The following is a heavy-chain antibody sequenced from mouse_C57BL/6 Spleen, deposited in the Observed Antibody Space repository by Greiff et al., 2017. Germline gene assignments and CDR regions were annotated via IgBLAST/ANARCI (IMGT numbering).Heavy chain of an antibody. CDR3: ARDSTRIYAMDY. CDR2: ISDGGSYT. D-gene: IGHD2-4*01. CDR1: GFTFSSYA. Sequence: EVQLQESGGGLVKPGGSLKLSCAASGFTFSSYAMSWVRQTPEKRLEWVATISDGGSYTYYPDNVKGRFTLSRDNAKNTLYLQMSHLKSEDAAMYYCARDSTRIYAMDYWGQGTSVTVSS. V-gene: IGHV5-4*01. J-gene: IGHJ4*01.